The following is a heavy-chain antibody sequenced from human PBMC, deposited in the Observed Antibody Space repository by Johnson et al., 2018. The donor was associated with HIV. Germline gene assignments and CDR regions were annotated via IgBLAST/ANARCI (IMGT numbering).Heavy chain of an antibody. D-gene: IGHD6-19*01. V-gene: IGHV3-30*02. CDR2: IRYDGSNK. CDR3: AKGGSGASRIRAQKGAGDI. Sequence: QVQLVESGGGVVQPGGSLRLSCAASGFTFSSFGMHWVRQAPGTGLEWVAFIRYDGSNKSFAASVKGRFTISRDNSKNTLYLQMNSLSAEETAVYYCAKGGSGASRIRAQKGAGDIWGQGTMVTVSS. J-gene: IGHJ3*02. CDR1: GFTFSSFG.